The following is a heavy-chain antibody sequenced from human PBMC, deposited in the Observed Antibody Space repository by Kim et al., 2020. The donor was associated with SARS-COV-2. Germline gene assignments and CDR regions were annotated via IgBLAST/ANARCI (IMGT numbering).Heavy chain of an antibody. V-gene: IGHV3-23*01. CDR1: GFTFSSYA. J-gene: IGHJ6*02. Sequence: GGSLRLSCAASGFTFSSYAMSWVRQAPGKGLEWVSVISGSGGSTYYADSVKGRFTISRDNSKNTLYLQMNSLRAEDTAVYYCAKDVSRMTIFGVVTRGGMDVWGQGTTVTVSS. CDR2: ISGSGGST. CDR3: AKDVSRMTIFGVVTRGGMDV. D-gene: IGHD3-3*01.